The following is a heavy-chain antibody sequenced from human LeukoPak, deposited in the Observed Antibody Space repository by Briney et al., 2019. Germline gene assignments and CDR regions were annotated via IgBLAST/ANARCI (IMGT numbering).Heavy chain of an antibody. D-gene: IGHD1-26*01. V-gene: IGHV4-61*02. CDR1: GGSISSGSHY. Sequence: SETLSLTCTVSGGSISSGSHYWTWIRQPAGKGLEWIGRIYTSGSTNYNPSLKSRVTISVDTSKSQFSLKLSSVTAADTAVYYCAREVPNSGSLFDYWGQGTLVTVFS. J-gene: IGHJ4*02. CDR3: AREVPNSGSLFDY. CDR2: IYTSGST.